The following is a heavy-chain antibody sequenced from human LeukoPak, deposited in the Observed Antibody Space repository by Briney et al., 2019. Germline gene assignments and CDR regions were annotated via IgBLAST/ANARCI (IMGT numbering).Heavy chain of an antibody. V-gene: IGHV5-51*01. CDR1: GYRFTSYW. CDR2: IYPGDSDT. D-gene: IGHD1-26*01. J-gene: IGHJ3*02. CDR3: ARSGGNYYSI. Sequence: GESLKISCKGSGYRFTSYWIGWVRQMPGKGLEWMGIIYPGDSDTIYSPSFQGQVLISADKSTSTANLQWSSPKASDTAMYYCARSGGNYYSIWGQGTMVTVSS.